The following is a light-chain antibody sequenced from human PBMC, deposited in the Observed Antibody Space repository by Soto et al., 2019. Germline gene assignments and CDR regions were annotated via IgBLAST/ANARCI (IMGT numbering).Light chain of an antibody. CDR3: QHADSFPLIT. CDR1: EDISTW. Sequence: DLQMTQSPSSVSASLGGSVTSXXRSSEDISTWLAWYQQKPGKAPKLXXYAASSLQSGVPSRFSGSGSGTDFTLTISSLQPEDFATYYCQHADSFPLITFGQGTRLEIK. CDR2: AAS. V-gene: IGKV1-12*01. J-gene: IGKJ5*01.